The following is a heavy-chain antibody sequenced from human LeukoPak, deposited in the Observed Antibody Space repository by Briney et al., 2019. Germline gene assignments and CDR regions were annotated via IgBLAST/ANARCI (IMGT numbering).Heavy chain of an antibody. Sequence: PSQTLSLTCTVSGGSISSGSYYWSWIRQPAGKGLEWIGRIYTSGSTNYNPSLKSRVTISVDRSKNQFSLKLSSVTAADTAVYYCARELYSSSSGIDYWGQGTLVTVSS. J-gene: IGHJ4*02. D-gene: IGHD6-6*01. CDR1: GGSISSGSYY. CDR2: IYTSGST. CDR3: ARELYSSSSGIDY. V-gene: IGHV4-61*02.